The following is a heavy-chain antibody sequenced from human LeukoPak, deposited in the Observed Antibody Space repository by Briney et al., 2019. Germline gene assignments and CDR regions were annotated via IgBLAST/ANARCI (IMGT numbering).Heavy chain of an antibody. Sequence: GASVKVSCKASGGTFSSYAISWVRQAPGRGLEWMGGIIPIFGTANYAQKFQGRVTITADKSTSTAYMELSSLRSEDTAVYYCAREDYGDRLFGYWGQGTLVTVSS. D-gene: IGHD4-17*01. CDR2: IIPIFGTA. J-gene: IGHJ4*02. V-gene: IGHV1-69*06. CDR1: GGTFSSYA. CDR3: AREDYGDRLFGY.